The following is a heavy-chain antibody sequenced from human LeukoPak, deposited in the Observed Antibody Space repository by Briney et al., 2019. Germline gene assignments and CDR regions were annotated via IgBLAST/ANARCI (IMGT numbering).Heavy chain of an antibody. CDR3: AERDHYYDSSGYSN. CDR2: INHSGST. V-gene: IGHV4-34*01. Sequence: SETLSLTCAVYGGSFSGYYWSWIRQPPGKGLEWIGEINHSGSTNYNPSLKSRVTISVDTSKNQFSLKLSSVTAADTAAYYCAERDHYYDSSGYSNWGQGTLVTVSS. CDR1: GGSFSGYY. J-gene: IGHJ4*02. D-gene: IGHD3-22*01.